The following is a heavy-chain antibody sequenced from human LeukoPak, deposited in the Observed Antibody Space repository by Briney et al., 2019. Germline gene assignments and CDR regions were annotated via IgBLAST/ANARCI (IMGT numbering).Heavy chain of an antibody. J-gene: IGHJ3*02. CDR1: GFTFTSSA. V-gene: IGHV1-58*02. CDR2: IVVGSGNT. CDR3: AACYSGSYFGAFDI. D-gene: IGHD1-26*01. Sequence: ASVKVSCKASGFTFTSSAMQWVRQARGQRLEWIGWIVVGSGNTNYAQKFQERVTITRDMSTSTAYMELSCLRSEDTAVYYCAACYSGSYFGAFDIWGQGTMVTVSS.